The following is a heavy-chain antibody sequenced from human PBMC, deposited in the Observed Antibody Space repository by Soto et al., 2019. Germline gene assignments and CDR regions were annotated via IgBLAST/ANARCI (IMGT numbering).Heavy chain of an antibody. CDR2: ISSSSSTI. Sequence: GGSLRLSCAASGFTFSSYSMNWVRQAPGKGLEWVSYISSSSSTIYYADSVKGRFTISRDNAKNSLYLQMNSLRDEDTAVYYCARGRGDTTAYYYGMDVWGQGTTVTVSS. D-gene: IGHD4-4*01. CDR3: ARGRGDTTAYYYGMDV. CDR1: GFTFSSYS. J-gene: IGHJ6*02. V-gene: IGHV3-48*02.